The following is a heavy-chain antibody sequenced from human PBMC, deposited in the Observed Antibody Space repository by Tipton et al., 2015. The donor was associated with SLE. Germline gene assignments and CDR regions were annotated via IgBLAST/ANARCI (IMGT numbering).Heavy chain of an antibody. J-gene: IGHJ4*02. CDR3: AAHAAGRGGSGY. V-gene: IGHV4-39*07. Sequence: TLSLTCSISGSSITSSSHYWGWIRQPPGKGLEWIGSIYYTGTTYYNPSLKSRVTISVETSKTHFSLKMSSVTAADTAVYYCAAHAAGRGGSGYWGQGTLVTVSS. D-gene: IGHD2-15*01. CDR1: GSSITSSSHY. CDR2: IYYTGTT.